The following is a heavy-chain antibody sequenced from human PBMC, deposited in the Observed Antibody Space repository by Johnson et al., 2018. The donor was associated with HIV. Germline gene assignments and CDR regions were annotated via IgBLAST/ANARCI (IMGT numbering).Heavy chain of an antibody. V-gene: IGHV3-30*18. CDR1: GFTFSSYG. D-gene: IGHD6-6*01. J-gene: IGHJ3*02. CDR2: ISYDGSNK. CDR3: AKGYSSSDAFDI. Sequence: QVHLVESGGGLVQPGGSLRLSCAASGFTFSSYGMHWVRQAPGKGLEWVAVISYDGSNKYYADSVKGRFTISRDNSKNTLYLQMNSLRAEDTAVYYCAKGYSSSDAFDIWGQGTMVTVSS.